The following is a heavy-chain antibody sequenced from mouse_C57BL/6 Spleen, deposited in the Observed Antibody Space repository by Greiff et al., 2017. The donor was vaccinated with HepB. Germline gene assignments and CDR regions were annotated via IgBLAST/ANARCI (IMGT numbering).Heavy chain of an antibody. Sequence: VQLQQSGAELVKPGASVKLSCTASGFNIKDYYMHWVKQRTEQGLEWIGRIDPEDGDTKYAPKFQGKATITADTSSNTAYLQLRSLTSEDTAVYYCARTHYGSSYDGYYFDYWGQGTTLTVSS. CDR3: ARTHYGSSYDGYYFDY. CDR2: IDPEDGDT. V-gene: IGHV14-2*01. CDR1: GFNIKDYY. J-gene: IGHJ2*01. D-gene: IGHD1-1*01.